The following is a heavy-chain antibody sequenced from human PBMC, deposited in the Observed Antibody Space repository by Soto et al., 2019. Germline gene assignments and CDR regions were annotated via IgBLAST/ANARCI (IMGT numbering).Heavy chain of an antibody. D-gene: IGHD1-1*01. Sequence: VGSLRLSCEASGFTFSSYAMSWVRQAPGKGLEWVSAISGSGGRTYYADSVKGRFTISRDNSKNTLYLQMNSLRAEDTAVYYCAKDFGENNCGSFDYLGQGTLVTVSS. CDR3: AKDFGENNCGSFDY. CDR1: GFTFSSYA. J-gene: IGHJ4*02. CDR2: ISGSGGRT. V-gene: IGHV3-23*01.